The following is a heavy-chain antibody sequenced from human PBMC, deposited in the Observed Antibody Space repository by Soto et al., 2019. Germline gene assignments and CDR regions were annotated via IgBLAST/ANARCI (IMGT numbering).Heavy chain of an antibody. V-gene: IGHV3-23*01. CDR2: ISGSGGST. CDR1: GFTFSSYA. Sequence: GGSLRLSCAASGFTFSSYAMSWVRQAPGKGLEWVSAISGSGGSTYYTDSVKGRFTISRDNSKNTLYLQMNSLRAEDTAVYYCAKDPSVNGDYDPYYYYYMDVWGKGTTVTVSS. J-gene: IGHJ6*03. CDR3: AKDPSVNGDYDPYYYYYMDV. D-gene: IGHD4-17*01.